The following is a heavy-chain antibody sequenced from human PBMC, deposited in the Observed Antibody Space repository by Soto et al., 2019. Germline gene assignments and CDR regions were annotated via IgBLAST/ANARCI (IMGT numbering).Heavy chain of an antibody. CDR2: IKSKTDGGTT. Sequence: EVQLVESGGGLVKPGGSLRLSCAASGFTFSNAWMNWVRQAPGKGLEWVGRIKSKTDGGTTDYAAPVKGRFTISRDDSKNTLSLQMNSMKTEDTAVYYCTPGLAANIDYWGQGTLVTVSS. V-gene: IGHV3-15*07. CDR1: GFTFSNAW. J-gene: IGHJ4*02. CDR3: TPGLAANIDY. D-gene: IGHD6-13*01.